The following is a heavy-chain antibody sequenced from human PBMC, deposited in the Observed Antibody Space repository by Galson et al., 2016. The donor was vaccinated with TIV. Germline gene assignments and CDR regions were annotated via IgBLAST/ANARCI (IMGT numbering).Heavy chain of an antibody. Sequence: SLRLSCAASGFAFSSFAMNWVRQAPGKGLEWVSAITGSGYSTYYPDSVKGRFTISRDNSKNMLYLQLNSLRAADTAVYYCARIMSATLLFFDLWGRGTLVTVSS. D-gene: IGHD3-16*01. V-gene: IGHV3-23*01. J-gene: IGHJ2*01. CDR1: GFAFSSFA. CDR3: ARIMSATLLFFDL. CDR2: ITGSGYST.